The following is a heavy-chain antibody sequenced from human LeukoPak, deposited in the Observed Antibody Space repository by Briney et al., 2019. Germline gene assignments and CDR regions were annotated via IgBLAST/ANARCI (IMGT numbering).Heavy chain of an antibody. V-gene: IGHV3-53*01. CDR1: GFTVSNNY. D-gene: IGHD5-12*01. J-gene: IGHJ4*02. CDR2: IHSGGTT. CDR3: ARDSDSGYGPFAS. Sequence: GGSLRLSCAASGFTVSNNYMSWVRQAPGKGLEWVSVIHSGGTTNYADSVQGRFTISRDNSKTTVYLHMNSLRAEDTAVYYCARDSDSGYGPFASWGQGTLVAVSS.